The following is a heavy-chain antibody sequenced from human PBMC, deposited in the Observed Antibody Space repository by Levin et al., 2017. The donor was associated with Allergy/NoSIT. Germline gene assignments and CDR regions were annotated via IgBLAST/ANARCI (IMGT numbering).Heavy chain of an antibody. D-gene: IGHD2-15*01. V-gene: IGHV4-61*01. J-gene: IGHJ5*02. CDR3: ARDRNSGGSCYWCVTDNWFDP. CDR1: GGSVSSGSYY. Sequence: GSLRLSCTVSGGSVSSGSYYWSWIRQPPGKGLEWIGYIYYSGSTNYNPSLKSRVTISVDTSKNQFSLKLSSVTAADTAVYYCARDRNSGGSCYWCVTDNWFDPWGQGTLVTVSS. CDR2: IYYSGST.